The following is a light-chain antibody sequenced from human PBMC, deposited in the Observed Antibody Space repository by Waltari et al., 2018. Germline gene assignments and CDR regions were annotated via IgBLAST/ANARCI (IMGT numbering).Light chain of an antibody. J-gene: IGLJ1*01. CDR3: CSFAGSYTYV. CDR2: DVN. CDR1: SRDVGGYDY. V-gene: IGLV2-11*01. Sequence: QSALTQPRSVSGSPGQSVTISCAGTSRDVGGYDYVSWFQQPPGKVPKLLIYDVNEQPSDVPDRCSGSKSANTAYLTISGLQTEDEADYYCCSFAGSYTYVFGSGTRVTVL.